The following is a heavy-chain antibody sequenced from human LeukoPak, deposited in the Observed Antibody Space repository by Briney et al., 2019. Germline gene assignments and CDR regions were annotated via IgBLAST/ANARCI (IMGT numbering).Heavy chain of an antibody. Sequence: GGSLRLSCAASGFTFDDYAMHWVRQAPGKGLEWVSGISWNSGSIGYADSVKGRFTISRDNAKNSLYLQMNSLRAEDTALYYCAKDSSGEIDYWGQGTLDTVSS. CDR1: GFTFDDYA. V-gene: IGHV3-9*01. CDR2: ISWNSGSI. J-gene: IGHJ4*02. CDR3: AKDSSGEIDY. D-gene: IGHD2-15*01.